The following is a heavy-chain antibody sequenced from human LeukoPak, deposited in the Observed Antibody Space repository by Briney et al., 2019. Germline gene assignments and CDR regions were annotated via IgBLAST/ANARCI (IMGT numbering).Heavy chain of an antibody. Sequence: PGGSLRLSCAASGFTFSSYAMSWVRQAPGKGLEWVSAISGSGGSTYYADSVKGRFTISRDNSKNTLYLQMNSLRAEDTAVYYCARKRITMARGVIIGPSFDYWGQGTLVTVSS. D-gene: IGHD3-10*01. V-gene: IGHV3-23*01. CDR2: ISGSGGST. J-gene: IGHJ4*02. CDR3: ARKRITMARGVIIGPSFDY. CDR1: GFTFSSYA.